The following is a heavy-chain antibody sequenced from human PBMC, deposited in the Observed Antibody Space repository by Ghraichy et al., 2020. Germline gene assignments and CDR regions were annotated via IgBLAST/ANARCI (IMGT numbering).Heavy chain of an antibody. V-gene: IGHV4-59*01. Sequence: SETLSLTCTVSGGSISSYYWSWIRQPPGKGLEWIGYIYYSGSTNYNPSLKSRVTISVDTSKNQFSLKLSSVTAADTAVYYCARESRHGGSAEYFQHWGQGTLVTVSS. CDR2: IYYSGST. CDR1: GGSISSYY. J-gene: IGHJ1*01. CDR3: ARESRHGGSAEYFQH. D-gene: IGHD2-15*01.